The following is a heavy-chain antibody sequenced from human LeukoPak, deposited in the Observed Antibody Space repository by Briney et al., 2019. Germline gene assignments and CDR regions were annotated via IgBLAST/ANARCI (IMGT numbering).Heavy chain of an antibody. CDR1: GGSISSGDYY. J-gene: IGHJ4*02. V-gene: IGHV4-30-4*01. Sequence: PSETLSLTCTVSGGSISSGDYYWSWIRQPPGKVLEWIGYIYYSGSTYYNPSLKSRVTISVDTSKNQFSLKLSSVTAADTAVYYCARYPLWFGGSYFDYWGQGTLVTVSS. CDR2: IYYSGST. CDR3: ARYPLWFGGSYFDY. D-gene: IGHD3-10*01.